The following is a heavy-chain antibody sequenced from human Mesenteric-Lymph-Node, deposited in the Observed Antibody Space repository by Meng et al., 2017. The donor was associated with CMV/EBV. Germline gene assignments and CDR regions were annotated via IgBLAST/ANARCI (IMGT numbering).Heavy chain of an antibody. V-gene: IGHV1-46*01. Sequence: SGYTLTSYYMQWVRQAPGQGLEWMGIINPSGGSTTYAQKFQGRVTMTRDTSTSTAYMELSSLRSEDTAVYYCAREYCSSTSCYLLHWGQGTLVTVSS. CDR3: AREYCSSTSCYLLH. CDR1: GYTLTSYY. D-gene: IGHD2-2*01. J-gene: IGHJ4*02. CDR2: INPSGGST.